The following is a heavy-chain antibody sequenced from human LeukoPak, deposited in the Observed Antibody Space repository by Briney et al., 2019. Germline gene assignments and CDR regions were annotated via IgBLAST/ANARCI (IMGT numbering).Heavy chain of an antibody. Sequence: SETLSLTCTVSGGSISSYYWSWIRQPPGKGLEWIGYIYYSGSTNYNPSLKSRVTISVDTSKNQFSLKLSSVTAADTAVYYCARVGRWFGELLVDYWGQGTLVTVSS. D-gene: IGHD3-10*01. CDR1: GGSISSYY. CDR2: IYYSGST. CDR3: ARVGRWFGELLVDY. V-gene: IGHV4-59*01. J-gene: IGHJ4*02.